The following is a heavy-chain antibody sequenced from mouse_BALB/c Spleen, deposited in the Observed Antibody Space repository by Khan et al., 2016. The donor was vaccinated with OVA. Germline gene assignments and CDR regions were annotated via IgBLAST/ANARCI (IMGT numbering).Heavy chain of an antibody. V-gene: IGHV1S135*01. CDR1: GNSFTSYY. CDR3: ARHGSSSWFAY. Sequence: EVELVESGPELMKPGASVKISCKASGNSFTSYYIHWVKQSHGKSLEWIGYIDPFNGSTNYNQKFKGKATLTVDKSSSTAYMHLSSLTSEDSAVYYCARHGSSSWFAYWGQGTLVTVSA. D-gene: IGHD1-1*01. CDR2: IDPFNGST. J-gene: IGHJ3*01.